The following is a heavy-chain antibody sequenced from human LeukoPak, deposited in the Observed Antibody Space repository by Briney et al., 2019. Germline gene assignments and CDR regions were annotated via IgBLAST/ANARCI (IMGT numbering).Heavy chain of an antibody. CDR2: IYYSGST. V-gene: IGHV4-61*01. CDR1: GGSVSSGNYY. D-gene: IGHD1-14*01. J-gene: IGHJ3*02. CDR3: ARHWGDSPNHSDDLYAFDI. Sequence: PSETLSLTCTVSGGSVSSGNYYWSWIRQPPGKGLEWIGYIYYSGSTNYNPSLKSRVTISVDTSKNQFSLKLSSVTAADTAVYYCARHWGDSPNHSDDLYAFDIWGQGTMVTVSS.